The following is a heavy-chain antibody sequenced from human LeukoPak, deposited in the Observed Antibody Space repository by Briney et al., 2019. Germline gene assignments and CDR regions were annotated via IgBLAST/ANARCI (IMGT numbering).Heavy chain of an antibody. J-gene: IGHJ4*02. D-gene: IGHD3-10*02. V-gene: IGHV3-23*01. CDR1: GFTFSSYA. CDR2: VSDGGGST. CDR3: ATYVRGDFDY. Sequence: GGSLRLSCATSGFTFSSYAMSWVRQAPGKGLEWVSTVSDGGGSTWYADSVKGRFTISRDNSKNTLYLQMNSLRAEDTAVYYCATYVRGDFDYWGQGTLVTVSS.